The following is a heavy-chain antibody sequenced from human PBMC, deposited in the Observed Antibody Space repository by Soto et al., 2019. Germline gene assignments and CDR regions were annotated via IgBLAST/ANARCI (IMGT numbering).Heavy chain of an antibody. CDR1: GFTFSSYA. Sequence: QVQLVESGGGVVQPGRSLRLSCAASGFTFSSYAMHWVRQAPGKGLEWVAVISYDGSNKYYADSVKGRFTISRDNSKNTLYLQMNSLRAEDTAVYSCARDRGLGSWAYFQHWGQGTLVTVSS. V-gene: IGHV3-30-3*01. D-gene: IGHD2-15*01. CDR3: ARDRGLGSWAYFQH. J-gene: IGHJ1*01. CDR2: ISYDGSNK.